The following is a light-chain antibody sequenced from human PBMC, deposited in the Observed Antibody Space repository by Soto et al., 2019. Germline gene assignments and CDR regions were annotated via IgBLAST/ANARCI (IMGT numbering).Light chain of an antibody. Sequence: DIVLTQSPDSLAVSLGEMATINCKSSQSVLFSANNRNYLAWYQKRLGQPPKLLFYWASTREAGVPDRFSGSGSGTDFTLTISSLQAEEGAVYYCQQYYGAPLTFGGGTKVEIK. J-gene: IGKJ4*01. CDR3: QQYYGAPLT. V-gene: IGKV4-1*01. CDR2: WAS. CDR1: QSVLFSANNRNY.